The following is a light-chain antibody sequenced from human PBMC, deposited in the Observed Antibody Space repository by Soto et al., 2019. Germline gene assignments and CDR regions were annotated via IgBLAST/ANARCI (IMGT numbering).Light chain of an antibody. Sequence: QSVLTQPPSVSGAPGQRVTISCTGNNPHLGAGYDVHWYQQLPGAAPKLVNFGNRNRPSGVPERFSGSKSGTSASLAITGLQAEDEADYYCQAYDYSLTAFVFGGGTKLTVL. CDR1: NPHLGAGYD. CDR3: QAYDYSLTAFV. V-gene: IGLV1-40*01. CDR2: GNR. J-gene: IGLJ3*02.